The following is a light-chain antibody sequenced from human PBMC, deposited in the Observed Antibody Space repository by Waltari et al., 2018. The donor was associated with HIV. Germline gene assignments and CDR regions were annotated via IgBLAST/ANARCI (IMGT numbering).Light chain of an antibody. CDR1: QTISTW. CDR3: QQYNTSSPWT. Sequence: DIQMTQSPSTLSASVGDKISIPSRASQTISTWLAWYQQKPGKAPKLLIYKASSLGRGVPSRFSGSGSGTEFTLTISDLQPDDFATYYCQQYNTSSPWTFGQGTEVDI. J-gene: IGKJ1*01. CDR2: KAS. V-gene: IGKV1-5*03.